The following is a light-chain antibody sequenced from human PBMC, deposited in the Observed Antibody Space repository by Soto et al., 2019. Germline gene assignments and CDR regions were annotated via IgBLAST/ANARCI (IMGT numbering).Light chain of an antibody. J-gene: IGKJ2*01. V-gene: IGKV3D-20*01. CDR1: QSISSSY. CDR2: DAS. Sequence: EIVLTQSPATLSLSPGEGATLSCGASQSISSSYLAWYQQKPGLAPRLLIYDASSRATGSPDRFSGSGSGTDFTLTISRLEPEDFAVYYCQHYATSPYTFGQGTKLEIK. CDR3: QHYATSPYT.